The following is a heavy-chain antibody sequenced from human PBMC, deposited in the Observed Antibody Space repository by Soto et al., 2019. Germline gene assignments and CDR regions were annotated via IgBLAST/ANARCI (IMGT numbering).Heavy chain of an antibody. CDR3: ARGGYCSSTSCYEDAFDI. CDR1: GFTFSSYS. J-gene: IGHJ3*02. D-gene: IGHD2-2*01. Sequence: GGSLRLSCAASGFTFSSYSMNWVRQAPGKGLEWVSSISSSSSYIYYADSVKGRFTISRDNAKNSLYLQMNSLIAEDTAVYYCARGGYCSSTSCYEDAFDIWGQGTMVTVSS. V-gene: IGHV3-21*01. CDR2: ISSSSSYI.